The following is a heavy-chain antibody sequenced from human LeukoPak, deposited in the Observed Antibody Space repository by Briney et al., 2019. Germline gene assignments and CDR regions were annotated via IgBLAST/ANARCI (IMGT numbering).Heavy chain of an antibody. J-gene: IGHJ4*02. CDR2: ISGSGGST. V-gene: IGHV3-23*01. Sequence: PGGSLRLSCAASGFSFSSNDMSWVRQAPGKGLEWVSGISGSGGSTVYADSVKGRFTISRDNSKNTLYLQMNSLRAEDTAVYYCAKDLLSGSGSYSWGVFDYWGQGTLVTVSS. CDR1: GFSFSSND. D-gene: IGHD3-10*01. CDR3: AKDLLSGSGSYSWGVFDY.